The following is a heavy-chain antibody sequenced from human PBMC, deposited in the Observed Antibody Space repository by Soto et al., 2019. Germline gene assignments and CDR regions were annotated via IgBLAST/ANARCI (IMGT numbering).Heavy chain of an antibody. D-gene: IGHD3-3*01. CDR2: INSDGSST. Sequence: PGESLKISCAASGFTFSSYWMHWVRQAPGKGLVWVSRINSDGSSTSYADSVKGRFTISRDNAKNTLYLQMNSLRAEDTAVYYCERAKDYDFWGGYPSASDYYYYMDVGGKGTTVTVSS. CDR3: ERAKDYDFWGGYPSASDYYYYMDV. V-gene: IGHV3-74*01. CDR1: GFTFSSYW. J-gene: IGHJ6*03.